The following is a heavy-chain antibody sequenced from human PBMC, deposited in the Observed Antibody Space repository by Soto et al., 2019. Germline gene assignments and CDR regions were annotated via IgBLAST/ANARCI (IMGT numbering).Heavy chain of an antibody. V-gene: IGHV3-30*18. CDR3: AKGPRGFDP. Sequence: SGGSLRLSCAASGFTFSSYGVHWVRQAPGKGLEWVAVISYDGSNKYYADSVKGRFTISRDNSKNTLYLQMNSLRAEDTAVYYCAKGPRGFDPWGQGTLVTVSS. CDR2: ISYDGSNK. J-gene: IGHJ5*02. CDR1: GFTFSSYG.